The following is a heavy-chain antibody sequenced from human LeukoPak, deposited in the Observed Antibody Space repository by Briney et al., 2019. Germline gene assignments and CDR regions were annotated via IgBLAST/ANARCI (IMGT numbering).Heavy chain of an antibody. D-gene: IGHD3-22*01. CDR3: ARGDYYESRGYVAAY. V-gene: IGHV3-30*04. J-gene: IGHJ4*02. CDR2: ISYDGSNK. Sequence: PGGSLRLSCAASGFTFRSYAMHWVRQAPGKGLEWVAVISYDGSNKYYADSVKGRFTTSRDNSKNTLYLEMSSLRAEDTAVYYCARGDYYESRGYVAAYWGQGTLVTVSS. CDR1: GFTFRSYA.